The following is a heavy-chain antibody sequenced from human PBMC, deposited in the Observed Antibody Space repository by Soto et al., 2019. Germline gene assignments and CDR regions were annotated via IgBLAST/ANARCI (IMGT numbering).Heavy chain of an antibody. D-gene: IGHD3-10*01. Sequence: QVQLVQSGAELKMPGSSVTVSCKTSGSIFITYGFSWVRQAPGRGLEWMGGIIPFLGKTNHAQKFQGRVTLTADKATRTVYMELTNLTVEDTAIYYCARETAHRGASGRPLLPENFDPWGQGTLVTVSS. V-gene: IGHV1-69*06. J-gene: IGHJ5*02. CDR1: GSIFITYG. CDR3: ARETAHRGASGRPLLPENFDP. CDR2: IIPFLGKT.